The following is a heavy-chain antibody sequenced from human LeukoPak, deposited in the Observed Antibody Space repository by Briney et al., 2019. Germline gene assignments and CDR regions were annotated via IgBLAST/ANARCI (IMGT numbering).Heavy chain of an antibody. CDR2: ISWYSGSI. J-gene: IGHJ4*02. Sequence: GGSLRLSCAASGFTFDDYAMYWVRHAPGKGLELVSGISWYSGSIGYADSVKGRFTISRDNAKNSLYLQMNSLRAEDTALYYCAKDIARRDDYGDYYYFDYWGQGTLVTVSS. V-gene: IGHV3-9*01. CDR3: AKDIARRDDYGDYYYFDY. CDR1: GFTFDDYA. D-gene: IGHD4-17*01.